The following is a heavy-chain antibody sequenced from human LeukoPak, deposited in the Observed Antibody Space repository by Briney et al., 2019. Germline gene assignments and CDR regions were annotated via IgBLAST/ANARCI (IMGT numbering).Heavy chain of an antibody. D-gene: IGHD5-12*01. CDR2: IYTSGST. Sequence: SETLSLTCTVSGGSISSYYWSWIRQPAGKGLEWIGRIYTSGSTNYNPSLKSRVTMSVDTSKNQFSLKLSSVTAADTAVYYCARARGSDIVATIHGRGYYYYYYMDVWGKGTTVTVSS. V-gene: IGHV4-4*07. CDR3: ARARGSDIVATIHGRGYYYYYYMDV. J-gene: IGHJ6*03. CDR1: GGSISSYY.